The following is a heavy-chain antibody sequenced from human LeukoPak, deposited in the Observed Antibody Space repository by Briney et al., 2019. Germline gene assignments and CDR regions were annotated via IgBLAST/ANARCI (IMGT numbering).Heavy chain of an antibody. CDR2: ISAYNGNT. CDR1: GGTFSSYA. Sequence: ASVKVSCKASGGTFSSYAISWVRQAPGQGLEWMGWISAYNGNTNYAQKLQGRVTMTTDTSTSTAYMELRSLRSDDTAVYYCARDRALVVVPAVIDYWGQGTLVTVSS. J-gene: IGHJ4*02. D-gene: IGHD2-2*01. V-gene: IGHV1-18*01. CDR3: ARDRALVVVPAVIDY.